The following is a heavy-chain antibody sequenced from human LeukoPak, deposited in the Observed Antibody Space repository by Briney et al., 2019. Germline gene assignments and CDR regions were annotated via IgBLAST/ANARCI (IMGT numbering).Heavy chain of an antibody. Sequence: GGSLRLSCAASGFTFSSYEMNWVRQAPGKGLEWVAFIRYDGSNKYYADSVKGRFTISRDNSKNTLYLQMNSLRAEDTAVYYCAGGFEHPSLVSIFDYWGQGTLVTVSS. CDR2: IRYDGSNK. CDR1: GFTFSSYE. D-gene: IGHD4-23*01. V-gene: IGHV3-30*02. CDR3: AGGFEHPSLVSIFDY. J-gene: IGHJ4*02.